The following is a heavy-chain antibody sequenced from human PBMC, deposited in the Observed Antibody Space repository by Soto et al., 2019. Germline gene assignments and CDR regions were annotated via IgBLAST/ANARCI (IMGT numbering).Heavy chain of an antibody. CDR1: GFTLTNNG. Sequence: QVQLLESGGGVVQPGRSLRLSCVASGFTLTNNGMHWVRQAPGQGLEWVAVISSDGSSYYYGDSVRGRFTISRDTSKNTLFREMNSLTTADTAVYYCAKDRGLAESGTWSHYYYGMDVWGQGTSVTVS. V-gene: IGHV3-30*18. D-gene: IGHD1-26*01. CDR2: ISSDGSSY. CDR3: AKDRGLAESGTWSHYYYGMDV. J-gene: IGHJ6*02.